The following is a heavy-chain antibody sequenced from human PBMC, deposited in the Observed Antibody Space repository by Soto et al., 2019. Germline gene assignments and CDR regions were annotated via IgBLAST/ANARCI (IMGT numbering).Heavy chain of an antibody. CDR2: INPSGGST. CDR3: ARESNFYYDSSGYYYTPPASPYYFDY. J-gene: IGHJ4*02. D-gene: IGHD3-22*01. CDR1: GYTFTSYY. V-gene: IGHV1-46*01. Sequence: ASVKVSCKASGYTFTSYYMHWVRQAPGQGLEWMGIINPSGGSTSYAQKFQGRVTMTRDTSTSTVYMELSSLRSEDTAAYYCARESNFYYDSSGYYYTPPASPYYFDYWGQGTLVTVSS.